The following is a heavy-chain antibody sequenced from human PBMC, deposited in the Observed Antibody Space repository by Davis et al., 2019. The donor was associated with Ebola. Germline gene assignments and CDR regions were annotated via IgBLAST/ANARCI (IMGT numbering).Heavy chain of an antibody. D-gene: IGHD6-13*01. Sequence: MPSETLSLTCAVSGVTIGSSSYYWGCSRQPPGKGPERIGSSHDSGSTYYNPSLKSRVTISVDTPKTQFSLKLGSVTAADTAVYYCARRASSSSWYNFFDYWGQGTLVTVSS. CDR3: ARRASSSSWYNFFDY. CDR1: GVTIGSSSYY. J-gene: IGHJ4*02. V-gene: IGHV4-39*01. CDR2: SHDSGST.